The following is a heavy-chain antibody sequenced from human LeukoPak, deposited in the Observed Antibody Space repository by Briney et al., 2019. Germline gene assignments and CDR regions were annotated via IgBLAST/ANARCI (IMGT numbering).Heavy chain of an antibody. CDR3: AKDAQRGFDYSNSLES. CDR1: GFTFNHYA. V-gene: IGHV3-33*06. D-gene: IGHD4-11*01. J-gene: IGHJ5*01. Sequence: GGSLRLSCVASGFTFNHYAMHWVRQAPGKGLEWVAVIWHDGGSQYYADSVKGRFTISRDNSMKTLYLEMNSLRVEDTAVYYCAKDAQRGFDYSNSLESWGQGTLVTVSS. CDR2: IWHDGGSQ.